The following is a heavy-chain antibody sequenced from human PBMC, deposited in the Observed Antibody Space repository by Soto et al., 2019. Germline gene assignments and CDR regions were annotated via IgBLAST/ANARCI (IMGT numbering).Heavy chain of an antibody. Sequence: PGGSLRLSCAASGFTFSSYAMHWVRQAPGKGLEYVSAISSNGGSTYYADSVKGRFTISRDNSNNTLYLQMGSLRAEDMAVYYCARSRRIAAAVGMDVWGQGT. CDR1: GFTFSSYA. CDR3: ARSRRIAAAVGMDV. D-gene: IGHD6-13*01. V-gene: IGHV3-64*02. J-gene: IGHJ6*02. CDR2: ISSNGGST.